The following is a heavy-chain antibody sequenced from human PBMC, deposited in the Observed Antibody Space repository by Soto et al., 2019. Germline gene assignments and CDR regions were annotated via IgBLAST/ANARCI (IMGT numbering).Heavy chain of an antibody. Sequence: QVPLVQSGTEVKKPGASVKVSCKTSGYTPTNYDIGWVRQAPGQGLEYRGWISAYNGNTNYARKLQDRVTLTTDTSTRTAYMELRSLQSDDTAIYYCARGLFRRGTYYAFDNWGQGTLVTVSS. D-gene: IGHD1-26*01. CDR3: ARGLFRRGTYYAFDN. J-gene: IGHJ4*02. V-gene: IGHV1-18*01. CDR2: ISAYNGNT. CDR1: GYTPTNYD.